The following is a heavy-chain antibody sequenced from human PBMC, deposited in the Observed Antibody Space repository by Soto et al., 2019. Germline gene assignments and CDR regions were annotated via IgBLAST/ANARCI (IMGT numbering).Heavy chain of an antibody. V-gene: IGHV3-23*01. CDR2: ISGSGGSI. CDR1: GFTFSSYA. Sequence: EVQLLESGGGLVQPGGSLRLSCAASGFTFSSYAMSWVRQAPGKGLEWVSDISGSGGSIYYADSVKGRFTISRDNSKKMLYLQMDSLRAEDTALYYCAREPVGPDYAMDVWGQGTTVTVSS. J-gene: IGHJ6*02. D-gene: IGHD1-26*01. CDR3: AREPVGPDYAMDV.